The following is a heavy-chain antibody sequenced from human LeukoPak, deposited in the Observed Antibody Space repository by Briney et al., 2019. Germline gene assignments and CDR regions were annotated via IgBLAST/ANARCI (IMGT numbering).Heavy chain of an antibody. D-gene: IGHD6-13*01. CDR3: AREEAVAGSPQFDF. CDR2: IYHSGST. J-gene: IGHJ4*02. V-gene: IGHV4-34*09. CDR1: GGSFSGYY. Sequence: SSETLSLTCAVYGGSFSGYYWSWIRQPPGKGLEWIGYIYHSGSTYYNPSLKSRVTISEDTSKNQFSLKLSSVTAADTAVYFCAREEAVAGSPQFDFWGPGTLVTVSS.